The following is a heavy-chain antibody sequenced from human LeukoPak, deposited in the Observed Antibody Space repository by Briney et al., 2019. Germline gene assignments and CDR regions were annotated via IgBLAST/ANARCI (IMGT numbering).Heavy chain of an antibody. CDR3: AKDRTVGASYWYFDL. CDR2: INWNGGST. J-gene: IGHJ2*01. Sequence: GGSLRLSCAASGFTFDDYGMSWVRQAPGKGLEWGSGINWNGGSTGYADSVKGRFTISRDNAKNSLYLQMNSLRAEDTALYYCAKDRTVGASYWYFDLWGRGTLVTVSS. V-gene: IGHV3-20*04. D-gene: IGHD1-26*01. CDR1: GFTFDDYG.